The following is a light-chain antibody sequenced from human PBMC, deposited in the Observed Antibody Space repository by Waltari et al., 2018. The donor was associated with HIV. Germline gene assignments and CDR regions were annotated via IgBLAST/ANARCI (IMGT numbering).Light chain of an antibody. V-gene: IGLV1-44*01. CDR3: STWDDRLNGVV. Sequence: QSVLTQPPSASGTPGQRVIISCSGSTPNIGSSNVNWYQQFSRAAPKLLIYADAQRPSGVPDPFSGSKSGTSASRVISGLQSEDEADYYCSTWDDRLNGVVFGGGTRLTVV. CDR2: ADA. J-gene: IGLJ2*01. CDR1: TPNIGSSN.